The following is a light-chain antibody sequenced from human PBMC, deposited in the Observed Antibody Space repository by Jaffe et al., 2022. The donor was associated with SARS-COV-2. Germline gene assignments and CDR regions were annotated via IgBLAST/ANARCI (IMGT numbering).Light chain of an antibody. CDR3: QQYGSPPLT. Sequence: ENVLTQSPGTLSLSPGERVTLSCRASQSVSSTYLAWYQAKVGQAPRLLMYGISSRATGIPDRFSGSGSGTDFTLTINRLEPEDFAVYYCQQYGSPPLTFGGGTKVELK. CDR1: QSVSSTY. J-gene: IGKJ4*01. V-gene: IGKV3-20*01. CDR2: GIS.